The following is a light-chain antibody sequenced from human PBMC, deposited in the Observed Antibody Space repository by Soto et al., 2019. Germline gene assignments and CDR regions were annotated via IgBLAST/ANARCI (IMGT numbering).Light chain of an antibody. CDR1: QSISRY. J-gene: IGKJ1*01. CDR3: QQRSNWPTWT. CDR2: DAS. V-gene: IGKV3-11*01. Sequence: EIVLTQSPATLSLSPGERATLSCRASQSISRYLAWYQQKPGQAPRLLIYDASIRATDIPARFSGSGSGTDFTLTISSLEPEDFAVYYCQQRSNWPTWTFGQGTKVEIK.